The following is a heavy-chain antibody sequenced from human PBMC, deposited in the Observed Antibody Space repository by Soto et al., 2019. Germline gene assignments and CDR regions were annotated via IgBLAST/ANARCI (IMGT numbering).Heavy chain of an antibody. Sequence: SETLSLTCTVSGGSISSSSYYWGWIRQPPGKGLEWIGSIYYSGSTYYNPSLKSRVTISVDTSKNQFSLKLSSVTAADTAVYYCARTPPEIAAAGMSHPVRRWFDPWGQGTLVTVSS. D-gene: IGHD6-13*01. CDR1: GGSISSSSYY. CDR2: IYYSGST. CDR3: ARTPPEIAAAGMSHPVRRWFDP. V-gene: IGHV4-39*01. J-gene: IGHJ5*02.